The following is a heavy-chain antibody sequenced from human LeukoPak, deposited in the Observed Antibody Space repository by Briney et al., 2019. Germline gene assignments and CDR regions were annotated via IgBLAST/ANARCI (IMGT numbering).Heavy chain of an antibody. Sequence: GASVKVSCKASGYTFTGYYMHWVRQAPGQRLEWMGWINPNSGGTTYPQKFQGRLTMTRATSISTAYMELSRLRSDDTAVYHCARDGGSSWLDYWAREPWSPSPQ. J-gene: IGHJ4*02. CDR1: GYTFTGYY. CDR3: ARDGGSSWLDY. CDR2: INPNSGGT. V-gene: IGHV1-2*02. D-gene: IGHD6-13*01.